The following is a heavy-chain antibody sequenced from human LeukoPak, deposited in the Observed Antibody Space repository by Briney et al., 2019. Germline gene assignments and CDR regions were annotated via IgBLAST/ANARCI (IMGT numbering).Heavy chain of an antibody. D-gene: IGHD6-19*01. J-gene: IGHJ3*02. CDR2: IKQDGGEK. CDR3: ATSQTTSGRYGNAFDI. Sequence: GGSLRLSCAPSGFTFRRYTMTWVRQAPGQGLEWVANIKQDGGEKYSVDSVKGRFTISRDNAKSSLYLQMNNLRVEDTAVYYCATSQTTSGRYGNAFDIWGQGTMVTVSS. CDR1: GFTFRRYT. V-gene: IGHV3-7*03.